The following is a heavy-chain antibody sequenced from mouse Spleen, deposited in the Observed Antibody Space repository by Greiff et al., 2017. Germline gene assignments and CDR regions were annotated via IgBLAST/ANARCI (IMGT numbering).Heavy chain of an antibody. Sequence: VQLQQPGAELVRPGASVKLSCKASGYTFTSYWINWVKQRPGQGLEWIGNIYPSDSYTNYNQKFKDKATLTVDKSSSTAYMQLSSPTSEDSAVNYCTREDYGYWGQGTTLTVSA. CDR1: GYTFTSYW. CDR2: IYPSDSYT. J-gene: IGHJ2*01. V-gene: IGHV1-69*02. D-gene: IGHD1-1*01. CDR3: TREDYGY.